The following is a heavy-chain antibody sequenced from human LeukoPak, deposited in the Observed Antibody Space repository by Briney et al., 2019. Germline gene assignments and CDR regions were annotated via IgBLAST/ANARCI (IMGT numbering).Heavy chain of an antibody. J-gene: IGHJ4*02. V-gene: IGHV1-46*01. CDR2: INPSGGST. CDR1: GYTFTSYY. CDR3: ARTPQEIDY. Sequence: ASVKVSCKASGYTFTSYYVHWVRQAPGQGLEWVGIINPSGGSTSYAQKLQGRVTMTRDTSTSTVYMELSSLRSDDTGVYYCARTPQEIDYWGQGTLVTVSS.